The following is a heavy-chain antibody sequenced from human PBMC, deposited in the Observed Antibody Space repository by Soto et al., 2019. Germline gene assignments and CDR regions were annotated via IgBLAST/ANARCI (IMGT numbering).Heavy chain of an antibody. CDR2: IYTSGST. J-gene: IGHJ4*02. CDR1: GDSISTYY. CDR3: ARYSSSPGYFDY. D-gene: IGHD6-6*01. Sequence: SETLSLTCTVSGDSISTYYWTWIRQPAGKGLEWIGRIYTSGSTNYNPSLKSRVTMSLDTSKNQFSLKLSSLTAADTAVYYCARYSSSPGYFDYWGQGVLVTVSS. V-gene: IGHV4-4*07.